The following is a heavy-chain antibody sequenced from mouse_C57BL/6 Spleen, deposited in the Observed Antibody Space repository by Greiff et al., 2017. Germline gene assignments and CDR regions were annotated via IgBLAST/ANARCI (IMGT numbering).Heavy chain of an antibody. J-gene: IGHJ4*01. CDR3: ARGNYGNSYAMYY. D-gene: IGHD2-1*01. CDR2: INPYNGGT. Sequence: VQLQQSGPVLVKPGASVKMSCKASGYTFTDYYMNWVKQSHGKSLEWIGVINPYNGGTSYNQKFKGKATLTVDKSSSTAYMELNSLTSEDSAVYYCARGNYGNSYAMYYWGQGTSVTVSS. CDR1: GYTFTDYY. V-gene: IGHV1-19*01.